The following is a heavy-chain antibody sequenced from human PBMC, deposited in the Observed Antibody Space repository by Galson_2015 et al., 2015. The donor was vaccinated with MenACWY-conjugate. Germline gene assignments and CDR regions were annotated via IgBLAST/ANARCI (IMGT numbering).Heavy chain of an antibody. J-gene: IGHJ3*02. V-gene: IGHV1-46*01. D-gene: IGHD3-10*01. CDR1: GYTFTDYY. CDR3: ARDLRPVGSVRGTMVPDACDM. Sequence: SVKVSCKASGYTFTDYYIHWLRQAPGQGLEWMGIIKPSDGSTKYAQRFQGRVTMTSETSTTTVYLELTTLNSGDTAVYYCARDLRPVGSVRGTMVPDACDMWGQGTMVIVSS. CDR2: IKPSDGST.